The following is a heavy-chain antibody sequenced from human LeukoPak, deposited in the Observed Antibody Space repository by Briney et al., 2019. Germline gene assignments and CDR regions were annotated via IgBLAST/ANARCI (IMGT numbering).Heavy chain of an antibody. D-gene: IGHD3-10*01. Sequence: SETLSLTCAVYGGSFSGYYWSWIRQPPGKGLEWIGEIDPSGSTNYNPSLKSRVTISIDASKNQFSLKLSSVTAADTAVYYCARFGSYWGQGILVTVSS. CDR1: GGSFSGYY. CDR3: ARFGSY. V-gene: IGHV4-34*01. CDR2: IDPSGST. J-gene: IGHJ4*02.